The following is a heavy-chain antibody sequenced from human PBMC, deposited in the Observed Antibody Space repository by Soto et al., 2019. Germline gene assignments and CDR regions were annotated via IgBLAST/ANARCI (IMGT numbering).Heavy chain of an antibody. Sequence: GESLKISCKGSGYSFTSYWISGVRQMPGNGLEWMGRIDPSDSYTNYSPSFQCHVTISVDKSISTAYLQWCSLKASDTAMYYCARHPEGDYYYYYGMDVWGQGTTVTVSS. CDR2: IDPSDSYT. D-gene: IGHD1-26*01. CDR1: GYSFTSYW. J-gene: IGHJ6*02. CDR3: ARHPEGDYYYYYGMDV. V-gene: IGHV5-10-1*01.